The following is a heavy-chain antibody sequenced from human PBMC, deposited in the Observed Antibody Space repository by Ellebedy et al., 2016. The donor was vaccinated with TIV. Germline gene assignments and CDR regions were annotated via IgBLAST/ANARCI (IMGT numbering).Heavy chain of an antibody. D-gene: IGHD6-19*01. V-gene: IGHV1-2*04. Sequence: ASVKVSCXASGYTFTGYYMHWVRQAPGQGLEWMGWINPNSGGTNYAQKFQGWVTMTRDTSISTAYMELSRLRSDDTAVYYCARVAVAGRHWFDPWGQGTLVTVSS. CDR3: ARVAVAGRHWFDP. CDR2: INPNSGGT. J-gene: IGHJ5*02. CDR1: GYTFTGYY.